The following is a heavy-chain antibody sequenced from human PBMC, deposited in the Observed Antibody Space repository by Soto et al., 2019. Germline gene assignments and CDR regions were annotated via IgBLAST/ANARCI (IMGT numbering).Heavy chain of an antibody. V-gene: IGHV4-34*01. D-gene: IGHD3-10*01. J-gene: IGHJ6*03. CDR3: ARASGYYYYYMDV. CDR2: INHSGST. Sequence: SETLSLTCAVYGGSFSGYYWSWIRQPPGKGLEWIGEINHSGSTNYNPSLKSRVTISVDTSKNQFSLKLSSVTAADTAVYYCARASGYYYYYMDVWGKGTTVTVSS. CDR1: GGSFSGYY.